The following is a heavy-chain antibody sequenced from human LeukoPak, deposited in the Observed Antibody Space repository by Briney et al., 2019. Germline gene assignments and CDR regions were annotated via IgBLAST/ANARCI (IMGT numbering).Heavy chain of an antibody. CDR3: ARTYYDILTGYNPYFDY. V-gene: IGHV3-21*01. Sequence: PGGSQRLSCAASGFTFNTYTMNWVRQAPGKGLEWVSSITASSTAIYSADSVKGRFTISRDNAKNFLYRQMNSLRAEDTAVYYCARTYYDILTGYNPYFDYWGQGILVTVSS. CDR2: ITASSTAI. J-gene: IGHJ4*02. D-gene: IGHD3-9*01. CDR1: GFTFNTYT.